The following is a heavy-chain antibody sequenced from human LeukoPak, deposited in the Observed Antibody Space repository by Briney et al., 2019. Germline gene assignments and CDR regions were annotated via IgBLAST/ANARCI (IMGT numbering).Heavy chain of an antibody. D-gene: IGHD3-22*01. CDR3: ARVGDNYDRSGYYFDY. Sequence: PSETLSLTCTVSGGSISTYYWSWIRQPPGKGLEWIGFIYYSGSTNYNPSLKSRVTISVDTSKNQFSLNLSSVTAADTAVYYCARVGDNYDRSGYYFDYWGQGTLVTVSS. J-gene: IGHJ4*02. V-gene: IGHV4-59*01. CDR1: GGSISTYY. CDR2: IYYSGST.